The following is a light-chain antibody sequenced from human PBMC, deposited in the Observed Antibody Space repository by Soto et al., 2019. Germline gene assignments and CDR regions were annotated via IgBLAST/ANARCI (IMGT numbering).Light chain of an antibody. CDR2: RNN. CDR1: SSNIGSNY. J-gene: IGLJ2*01. V-gene: IGLV1-47*01. Sequence: QSVLTQPPSASGTPGQRVTISCSGSSSNIGSNYVFWYQHLTGTAPKLLIYRNNQRPSGVPDRFSGSKSGTSASLAISGLRSEDATDYYCAAWYDSLSGVVFGGGTKLTVL. CDR3: AAWYDSLSGVV.